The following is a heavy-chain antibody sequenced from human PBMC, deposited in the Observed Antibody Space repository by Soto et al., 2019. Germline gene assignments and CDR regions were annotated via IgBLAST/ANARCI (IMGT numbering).Heavy chain of an antibody. J-gene: IGHJ4*02. D-gene: IGHD1-7*01. V-gene: IGHV1-69*01. Sequence: QVQLVQSGAEVKKPGSSVKVSCKASGGTFSSYAISWVRQAPGQGLEWMGGIIPIFGTANFAQKFQGRVTITADESTSTDYMELSSLRSEDTAVYYCARVGTTPDDERCYYFDYWGQGTLVTVSS. CDR2: IIPIFGTA. CDR1: GGTFSSYA. CDR3: ARVGTTPDDERCYYFDY.